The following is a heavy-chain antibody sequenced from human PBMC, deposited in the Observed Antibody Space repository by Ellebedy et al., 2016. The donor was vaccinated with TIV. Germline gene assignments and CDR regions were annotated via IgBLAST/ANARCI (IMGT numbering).Heavy chain of an antibody. Sequence: PGGSLRLSCVASGFTFSSTWMSWVRQAPGKGLEWVGRITSQSDGETIDYAAPVKGRFSISRDDSRNTLYLQMKSLKSEDTAVYYCTTDLHPNAFEEWGQGTKVIVSS. J-gene: IGHJ3*01. CDR1: GFTFSSTW. CDR3: TTDLHPNAFEE. V-gene: IGHV3-15*01. CDR2: ITSQSDGETI.